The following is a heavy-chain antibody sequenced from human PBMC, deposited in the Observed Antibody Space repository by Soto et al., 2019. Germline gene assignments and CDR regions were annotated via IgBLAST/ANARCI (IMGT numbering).Heavy chain of an antibody. CDR2: IYWDDDK. Sequence: QITLKESGPTLVIHTETLTLTCTFSGFSLSTSGVGVGWIRQPPGKALEWLALIYWDDDKRYSPSLKSRLTITKDTSKNQVVLTMTNMDPVDTATYYCAHRRRSDWGFDYWGKGTLVTVSS. D-gene: IGHD6-19*01. CDR1: GFSLSTSGVG. V-gene: IGHV2-5*02. J-gene: IGHJ4*02. CDR3: AHRRRSDWGFDY.